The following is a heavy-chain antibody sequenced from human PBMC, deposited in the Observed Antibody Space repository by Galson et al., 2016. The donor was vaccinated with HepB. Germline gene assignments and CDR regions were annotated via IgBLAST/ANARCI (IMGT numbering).Heavy chain of an antibody. J-gene: IGHJ5*02. D-gene: IGHD5-18*01. CDR1: GGTFSNFA. Sequence: SVKVSCKASGGTFSNFAISWVRQAPGQGLEWMGGSIPVFGSANYAQKFQDRVTITADESTSTAYLELSSLRSDDTAVYYCARPKGYSNSWLAGFDPWGQGTLVTVSS. CDR2: SIPVFGSA. V-gene: IGHV1-69*13. CDR3: ARPKGYSNSWLAGFDP.